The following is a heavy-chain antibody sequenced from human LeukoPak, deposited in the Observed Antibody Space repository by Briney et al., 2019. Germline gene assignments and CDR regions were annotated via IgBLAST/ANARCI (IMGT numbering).Heavy chain of an antibody. CDR1: GYTFTGYF. CDR3: AKDRPGSAHSIDY. CDR2: INPNTGGT. J-gene: IGHJ4*02. D-gene: IGHD2-15*01. Sequence: ASVKVSCKTSGYTFTGYFIHWVRQAPGQGLEWMGRINPNTGGTNNAQKFQGRVTMTRDTSISTAYMELSSLRSDDTAVYYCAKDRPGSAHSIDYWGQRTLVTVSS. V-gene: IGHV1-2*06.